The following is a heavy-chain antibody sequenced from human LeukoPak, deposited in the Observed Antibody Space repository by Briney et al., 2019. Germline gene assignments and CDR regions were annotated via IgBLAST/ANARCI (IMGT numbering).Heavy chain of an antibody. V-gene: IGHV4-30-4*08. CDR1: GGSLSSGDYY. J-gene: IGHJ3*02. CDR3: PSVGTAMIYGAFDI. Sequence: SQTLSLTCTVSGGSLSSGDYYWSWIRQPPGKGLEWIGYVYYSGSTYYNPSLKSRVTISVDTSKNQFSLKLSSVTAADTAVYYSPSVGTAMIYGAFDIWRQGTMVTVSS. D-gene: IGHD5-18*01. CDR2: VYYSGST.